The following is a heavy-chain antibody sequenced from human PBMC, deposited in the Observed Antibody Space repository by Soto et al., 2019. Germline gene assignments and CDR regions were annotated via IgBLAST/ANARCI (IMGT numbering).Heavy chain of an antibody. Sequence: QLQESGPGLVKSSETMSLTCTASGASISSRYWSWVRQPPGKGLEWIGHIYNGESTNYNPSLKSRVTISVDTSKNQFSLSLGSVTAADTAVYYCAQTHGWPGFDFWGQGILVTVSS. CDR2: IYNGEST. D-gene: IGHD6-19*01. CDR3: AQTHGWPGFDF. J-gene: IGHJ4*02. CDR1: GASISSRY. V-gene: IGHV4-59*01.